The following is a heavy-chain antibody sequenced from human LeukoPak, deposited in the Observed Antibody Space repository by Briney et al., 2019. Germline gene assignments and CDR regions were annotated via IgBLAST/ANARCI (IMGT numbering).Heavy chain of an antibody. CDR2: ISGSGGST. V-gene: IGHV3-23*01. D-gene: IGHD3-9*01. J-gene: IGHJ4*02. CDR3: AKDETVLRYFDWLFLYDY. CDR1: GFTFSSYA. Sequence: GGSLRLSCAASGFTFSSYAMSWVRQAPGKGLEWVSAISGSGGSTYYADSVKGRFTISRDNSKNTLYLQVNSLRAEDTAVYYCAKDETVLRYFDWLFLYDYWGQGTLVTVSS.